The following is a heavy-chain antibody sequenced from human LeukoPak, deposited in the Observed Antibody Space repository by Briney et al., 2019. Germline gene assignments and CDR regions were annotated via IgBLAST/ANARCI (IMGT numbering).Heavy chain of an antibody. J-gene: IGHJ3*02. CDR2: INWNAGST. D-gene: IGHD1-26*01. Sequence: GGSLRLSCAASGFTFDDYGMSWVRQAPGKGLEWVSGINWNAGSTAYADSVKGRFTISRDNAKNSLYLQMNSLRAEDTALYYCARGGRGSPRDAFDIWGQGTMVTVSS. V-gene: IGHV3-20*04. CDR1: GFTFDDYG. CDR3: ARGGRGSPRDAFDI.